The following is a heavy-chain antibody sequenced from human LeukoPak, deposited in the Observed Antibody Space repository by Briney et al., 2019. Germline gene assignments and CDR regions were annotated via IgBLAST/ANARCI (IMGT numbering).Heavy chain of an antibody. D-gene: IGHD6-19*01. V-gene: IGHV1-18*01. Sequence: GASVKVSCKASGYTFTSYGISWVRQAPGQGLEWVGWISTYNGNTNYSQKLHGRVTMTTDTSTSTAYMELRSLRSDDTAVYYCARDGAVAGIFDYWGQGTLVTVSS. CDR3: ARDGAVAGIFDY. J-gene: IGHJ4*02. CDR1: GYTFTSYG. CDR2: ISTYNGNT.